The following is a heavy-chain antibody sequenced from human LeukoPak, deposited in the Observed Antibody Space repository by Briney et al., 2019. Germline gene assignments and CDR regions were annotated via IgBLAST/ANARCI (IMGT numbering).Heavy chain of an antibody. V-gene: IGHV4-39*01. D-gene: IGHD3-22*01. J-gene: IGHJ4*02. CDR3: ARGKDYYDSSGYFYY. Sequence: PSETLSLTCTVSGGSISSSSYYWGWIRQPPGKGLEWIGSIYYSGSTYYNPSLKSRVTISVDTSKNQFSLKLSSVTAADTAVYYCARGKDYYDSSGYFYYWGQGTLVTVSS. CDR1: GGSISSSSYY. CDR2: IYYSGST.